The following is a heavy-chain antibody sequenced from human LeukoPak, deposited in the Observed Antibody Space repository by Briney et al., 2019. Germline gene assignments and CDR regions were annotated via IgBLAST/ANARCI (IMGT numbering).Heavy chain of an antibody. CDR2: ISAYNGNT. CDR3: ARVVLYCSGGSCYLFDY. J-gene: IGHJ4*02. CDR1: VYTFTSYG. D-gene: IGHD2-15*01. Sequence: ASVTVSCKASVYTFTSYGISWVRQAPGQGLEWMGWISAYNGNTNYAQKLQGRVTMTTDTSTSTAYMELRSLRSDDTAVYYCARVVLYCSGGSCYLFDYWGQGTLVTVSS. V-gene: IGHV1-18*01.